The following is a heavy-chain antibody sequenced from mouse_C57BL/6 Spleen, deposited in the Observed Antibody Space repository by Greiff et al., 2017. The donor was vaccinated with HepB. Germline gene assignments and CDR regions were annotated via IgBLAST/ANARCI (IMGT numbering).Heavy chain of an antibody. V-gene: IGHV1-72*01. CDR3: ARGNSYYAMDY. CDR1: GYTFTSYW. Sequence: QVQLQQPGAELVKPGASVKLSCKASGYTFTSYWMHWVKQRPGRGLEWIGRIDPNSGGTKYNEKFKSKATLTVDKPSSTAYMPLSSLTSEDSAVYYCARGNSYYAMDYWGQGTSVTVSS. D-gene: IGHD2-1*01. CDR2: IDPNSGGT. J-gene: IGHJ4*01.